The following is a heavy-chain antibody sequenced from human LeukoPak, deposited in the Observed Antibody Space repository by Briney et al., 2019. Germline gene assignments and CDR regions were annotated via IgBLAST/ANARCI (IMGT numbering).Heavy chain of an antibody. CDR3: ARHDLFWSGYYVDY. J-gene: IGHJ4*02. CDR1: GFAFSRYY. CDR2: ISSTGSTI. D-gene: IGHD3-3*01. Sequence: GGSLRLSCAATGFAFSRYYMSWIRQAPGKGLEWVSYISSTGSTIYYADSVKGRFTISRDNAKNSLYLQMNSLRAEDTAVYYCARHDLFWSGYYVDYWGQGTLVTVSS. V-gene: IGHV3-11*01.